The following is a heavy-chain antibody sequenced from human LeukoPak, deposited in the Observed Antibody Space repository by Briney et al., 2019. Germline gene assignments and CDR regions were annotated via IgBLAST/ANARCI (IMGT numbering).Heavy chain of an antibody. Sequence: SETLSLTCTVSGGSISSYYWSWIRQPAGKGLEWIGRIYTSGSTNYNPSLKSRVTISVDTSKNQFPLKLSSVTAADTAVYYCARGYDFWSGYLYRYYYMDVWGKGTTVTVSS. J-gene: IGHJ6*03. CDR1: GGSISSYY. CDR2: IYTSGST. CDR3: ARGYDFWSGYLYRYYYMDV. V-gene: IGHV4-4*07. D-gene: IGHD3-3*01.